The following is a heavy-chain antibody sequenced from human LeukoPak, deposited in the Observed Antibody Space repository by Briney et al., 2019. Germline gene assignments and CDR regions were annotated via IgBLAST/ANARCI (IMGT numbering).Heavy chain of an antibody. Sequence: SETLSLTCAVYGGSFSGYYWSWIRQPPGKGLEWIGEINHSGSTNYNPSLKSRVTISVDTSKNQFSLKLSSVTAADTAVYYCARLRRIAVAGRAYLYFDYWGQGTLVTVSS. J-gene: IGHJ4*02. D-gene: IGHD6-19*01. CDR1: GGSFSGYY. V-gene: IGHV4-34*01. CDR3: ARLRRIAVAGRAYLYFDY. CDR2: INHSGST.